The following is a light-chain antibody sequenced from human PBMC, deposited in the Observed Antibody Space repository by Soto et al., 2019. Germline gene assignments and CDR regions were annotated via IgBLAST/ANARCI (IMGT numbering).Light chain of an antibody. CDR2: GAS. CDR3: QQYNSSPLT. J-gene: IGKJ4*01. CDR1: QSVSSSY. V-gene: IGKV3-20*01. Sequence: EIVLTQSPATLSLSPGERATLSCRASQSVSSSYLAWYQQKPGQAPSLLIYGASSRATGIPARFSGSGSGTDFTLTISSLQSEDFAVYYCQQYNSSPLTFGGGTKVEIK.